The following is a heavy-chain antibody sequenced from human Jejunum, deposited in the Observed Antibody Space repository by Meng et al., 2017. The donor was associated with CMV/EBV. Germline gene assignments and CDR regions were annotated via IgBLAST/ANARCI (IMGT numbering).Heavy chain of an antibody. CDR1: LTFSDHN. D-gene: IGHD3/OR15-3a*01. V-gene: IGHV3-72*01. CDR3: ARGDLWNTYYYFYY. J-gene: IGHJ4*02. CDR2: ARNKAASYTT. Sequence: LTFSDHNMDWVRQAPGKGLEWVGRARNKAASYTTQYAASVKGRFTISRDDSKNSLYLQMNSLKTEDTAVYYCARGDLWNTYYYFYYWGQGTLVTVSS.